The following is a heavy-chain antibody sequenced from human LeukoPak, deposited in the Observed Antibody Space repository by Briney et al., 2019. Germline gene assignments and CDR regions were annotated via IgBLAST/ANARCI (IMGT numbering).Heavy chain of an antibody. V-gene: IGHV4-34*01. CDR2: INHSGST. J-gene: IGHJ6*02. CDR1: GGSFSGYY. Sequence: PSETLSLTCAVYGGSFSGYYWSWIRQPPGKGLEWIGEINHSGSTNYNPSLKSRVTISVDTSKNQFSLKLSSVTAADTAVYYCARDLVYGSGVRHYYYYGMDVWGQGTTVTVSS. CDR3: ARDLVYGSGVRHYYYYGMDV. D-gene: IGHD3-10*01.